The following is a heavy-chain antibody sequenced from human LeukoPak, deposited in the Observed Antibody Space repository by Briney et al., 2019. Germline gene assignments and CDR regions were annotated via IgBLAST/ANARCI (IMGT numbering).Heavy chain of an antibody. CDR3: ARDLSSDSSSWYLAFLYYYYMDV. J-gene: IGHJ6*03. Sequence: GGSLRLSCAASGFTFSGYWMSWVRQAPGKGLEWVANIKQDGSEKYYVDSVKGRFTISRDNAKNSLYLQMNSLRAEDTAVYYCARDLSSDSSSWYLAFLYYYYMDVWGKGTTVTVSS. CDR1: GFTFSGYW. D-gene: IGHD6-13*01. V-gene: IGHV3-7*01. CDR2: IKQDGSEK.